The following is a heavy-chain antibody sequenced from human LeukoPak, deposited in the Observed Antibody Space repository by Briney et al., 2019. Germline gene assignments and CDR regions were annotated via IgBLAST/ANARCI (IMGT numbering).Heavy chain of an antibody. V-gene: IGHV5-51*01. CDR3: ARPNITSYYDSRGYDAFDV. J-gene: IGHJ3*01. CDR1: GYSFTNTF. Sequence: GESLKISCKASGYSFTNTFIGWVRQMPGKGLEWMGIIYPGDSDTRYSPSFQGQVTISADKSVRTAYLQWSSLKASDTAMYYCARPNITSYYDSRGYDAFDVWGQGTMVTVSS. D-gene: IGHD3-22*01. CDR2: IYPGDSDT.